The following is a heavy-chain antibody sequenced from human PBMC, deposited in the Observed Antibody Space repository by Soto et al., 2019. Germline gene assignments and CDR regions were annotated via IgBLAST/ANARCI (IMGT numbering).Heavy chain of an antibody. V-gene: IGHV3-33*08. J-gene: IGHJ4*02. D-gene: IGHD6-19*01. CDR2: IWYDGSNK. CDR1: GFTFSSYG. Sequence: GGSLRLSCAASGFTFSSYGMHWVRQAPGKGLKWVALIWYDGSNKYYADSVKGRFTISRDNSKNTLYLQMNSLRAEDMAVYYCARVAVAGTYYFDYWGQGTLVTVSS. CDR3: ARVAVAGTYYFDY.